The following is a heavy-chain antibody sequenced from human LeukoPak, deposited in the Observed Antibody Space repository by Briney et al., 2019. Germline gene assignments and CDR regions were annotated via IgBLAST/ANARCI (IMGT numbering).Heavy chain of an antibody. V-gene: IGHV1-24*01. CDR3: ATEGLRYFDWSVEILPR. Sequence: GASVKVSCKVSGYTLTELSTHWVRQAPGKGLEWMGGFDPEDGETIYAQKFQGRVTMTEDTSTDTAYMELSSLRSEDTAVYYCATEGLRYFDWSVEILPRWGQGTLVTVSS. CDR1: GYTLTELS. CDR2: FDPEDGET. D-gene: IGHD3-9*01. J-gene: IGHJ4*02.